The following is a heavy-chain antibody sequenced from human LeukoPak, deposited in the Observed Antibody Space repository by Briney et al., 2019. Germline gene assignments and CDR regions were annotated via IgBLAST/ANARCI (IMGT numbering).Heavy chain of an antibody. Sequence: SETLSLTCIVSGGSISRSNYYWGWIRQPPGRGLEWIGTIYYSGSTYYNPSLKSRVTISVDTSKNQFSLRLSSVTAADTAVYYCARGTRGLDAFDYWGQGTLVTVSS. CDR2: IYYSGST. CDR3: ARGTRGLDAFDY. CDR1: GGSISRSNYY. V-gene: IGHV4-39*07. J-gene: IGHJ4*02. D-gene: IGHD1-1*01.